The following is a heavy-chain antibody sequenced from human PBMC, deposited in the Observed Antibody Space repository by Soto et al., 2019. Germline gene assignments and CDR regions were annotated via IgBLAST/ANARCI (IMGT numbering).Heavy chain of an antibody. CDR1: GGTFSSYA. CDR2: IIPIFGTA. CDR3: ARGRGTYYYDSSGYARLGVFDY. Sequence: QVKLVQSGAEVKKPGSSVKVSCKASGGTFSSYAISWVRQAPGQGLEWMGGIIPIFGTANYAQKFQGRVTITADESTSTAYMELSSLRSEDTAVYYCARGRGTYYYDSSGYARLGVFDYWGQGTLVTVSS. V-gene: IGHV1-69*01. J-gene: IGHJ4*02. D-gene: IGHD3-22*01.